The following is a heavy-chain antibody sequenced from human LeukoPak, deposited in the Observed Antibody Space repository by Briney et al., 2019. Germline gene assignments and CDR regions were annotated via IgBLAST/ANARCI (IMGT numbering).Heavy chain of an antibody. CDR1: GGTFSSYA. CDR2: IIPIFGTA. J-gene: IGHJ4*02. Sequence: SVKVSCKASGGTFSSYAISWVRQAPGQGLEWMGGIIPIFGTANYAQKFQGRVTITTDESTSTAHMELSSLRSEDTAAYYCARGGSSPYWGQGTLVTVSS. D-gene: IGHD3-10*01. V-gene: IGHV1-69*05. CDR3: ARGGSSPY.